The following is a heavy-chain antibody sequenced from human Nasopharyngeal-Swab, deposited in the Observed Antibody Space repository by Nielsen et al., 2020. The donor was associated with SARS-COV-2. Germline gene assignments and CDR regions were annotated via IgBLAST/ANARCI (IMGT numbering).Heavy chain of an antibody. CDR3: ARGRASYYYYGMDV. V-gene: IGHV4-34*01. Sequence: VRQMPGKGLEWIGEINHSGSTNYNPSLKSRVTISVDTSKNQFSLKLSSVTAADTAVYYCARGRASYYYYGMDVWGQGTTVTVSS. CDR2: INHSGST. J-gene: IGHJ6*02.